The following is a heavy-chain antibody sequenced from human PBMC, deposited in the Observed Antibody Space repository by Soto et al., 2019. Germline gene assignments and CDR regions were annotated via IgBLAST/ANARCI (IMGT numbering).Heavy chain of an antibody. CDR3: ASAGCSGGSCYLPRYYFDY. CDR1: GGTFSSYA. D-gene: IGHD2-15*01. J-gene: IGHJ4*02. Sequence: QVQLVQSGAEVKKPGSSVKVSCKASGGTFSSYAISWVRQAPGQGLEWMGGIIPIFGTANYAQKFQGRVTIAADEPTSTAYMELSSLRSEDTAVYYYASAGCSGGSCYLPRYYFDYWGQGTLVTVSS. V-gene: IGHV1-69*12. CDR2: IIPIFGTA.